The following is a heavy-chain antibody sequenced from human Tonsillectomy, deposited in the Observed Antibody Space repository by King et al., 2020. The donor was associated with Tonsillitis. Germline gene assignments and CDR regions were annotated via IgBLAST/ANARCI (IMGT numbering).Heavy chain of an antibody. CDR2: ISGGSYST. D-gene: IGHD6-19*01. Sequence: MQLVQSGGGLVQPGGSLRLSCAASGFTFSSYAMGWVRQAPGKGLEWVSTISGGSYSTYYPDSVKGRFTISRDNSNHTLYLQMHSLRPEDTALYYCAKLPHSSGWSSPFDYWGQGTLVTVSS. CDR3: AKLPHSSGWSSPFDY. V-gene: IGHV3-23*04. CDR1: GFTFSSYA. J-gene: IGHJ4*02.